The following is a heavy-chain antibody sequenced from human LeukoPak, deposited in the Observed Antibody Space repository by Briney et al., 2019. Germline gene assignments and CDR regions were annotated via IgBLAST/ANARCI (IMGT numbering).Heavy chain of an antibody. D-gene: IGHD4-23*01. Sequence: GGSLRLSCAASGFTFSSYSMNWVRQGPGKGLEWVSSISSSSSYKYYADSVKGRFTITRDNAKNSLYLQMNSLRAEDTAVYYCATDPGGYSMDDDFDIWGQGTMVTVSS. V-gene: IGHV3-21*01. CDR2: ISSSSSYK. J-gene: IGHJ3*02. CDR3: ATDPGGYSMDDDFDI. CDR1: GFTFSSYS.